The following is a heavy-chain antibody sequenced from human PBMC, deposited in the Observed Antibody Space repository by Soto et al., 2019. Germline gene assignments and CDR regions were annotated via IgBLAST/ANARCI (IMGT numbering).Heavy chain of an antibody. D-gene: IGHD3-3*01. J-gene: IGHJ5*02. CDR2: ISAYNGNT. V-gene: IGHV1-18*01. CDR3: ARDSSNTIFGVVIFDWFDT. Sequence: QVQLVQSGAEVKKPGASVKVSCKASGYTFTSYGISWVRQAPGQGLEWMGWISAYNGNTNYAQKLQGRVTMTTDTSTSTAYMELRSLRSDDTAVYYCARDSSNTIFGVVIFDWFDTWGQGTLVTVSS. CDR1: GYTFTSYG.